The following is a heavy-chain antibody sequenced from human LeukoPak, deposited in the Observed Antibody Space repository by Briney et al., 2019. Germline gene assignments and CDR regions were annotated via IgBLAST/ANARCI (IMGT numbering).Heavy chain of an antibody. J-gene: IGHJ4*02. V-gene: IGHV3-30*03. D-gene: IGHD1-1*01. CDR2: ISYDGSNK. Sequence: PGGSLRLSCAASGFTFSSNGMHWVRQAPGKGLEWVAVISYDGSNKYYADSVKGRFTISRDNSKNTLYLQMNSLRAEDTAVYYCAIEGQDDGRTPDYWGQGTLVTVSS. CDR3: AIEGQDDGRTPDY. CDR1: GFTFSSNG.